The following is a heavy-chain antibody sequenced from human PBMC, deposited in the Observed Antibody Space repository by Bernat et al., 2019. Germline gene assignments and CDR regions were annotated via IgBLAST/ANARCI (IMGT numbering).Heavy chain of an antibody. V-gene: IGHV3-30*01. CDR3: GGKGLKMLADDAMDI. CDR2: ISYDGSNK. Sequence: QVQLVESGGGVVQPGRSLRLSCAASGFTFSSYPMHWVRQAPGKGLEWVAVISYDGSNKYYADSVKGRFTISRDNSKNTLYLQMNSLRAEDTAVYYCGGKGLKMLADDAMDIWGQGTMVTVSS. CDR1: GFTFSSYP. J-gene: IGHJ3*02. D-gene: IGHD3-16*01.